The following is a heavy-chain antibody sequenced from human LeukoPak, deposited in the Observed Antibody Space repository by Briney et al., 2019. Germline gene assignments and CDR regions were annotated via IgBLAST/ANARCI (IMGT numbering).Heavy chain of an antibody. Sequence: SQTLSLTCAISGDSVSSNSAAWNWIRQSPSRGLEWLGRTYYRSKWYNDYAVSVKSRITINPDTSKNQFSLQLNSVTPEDTAVYYCARGNLQIRTTDYYYYYYMDVWGKGTTVTVSS. D-gene: IGHD1-7*01. CDR3: ARGNLQIRTTDYYYYYYMDV. CDR2: TYYRSKWYN. V-gene: IGHV6-1*01. CDR1: GDSVSSNSAA. J-gene: IGHJ6*03.